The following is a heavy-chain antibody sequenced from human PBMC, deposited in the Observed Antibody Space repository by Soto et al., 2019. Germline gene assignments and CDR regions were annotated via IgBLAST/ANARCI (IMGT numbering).Heavy chain of an antibody. J-gene: IGHJ4*02. CDR3: ARDLDGSGSYYTDY. CDR2: ISPYKGNT. Sequence: ASVKVSCKASGYTFTNCGIAWVRQAPGQGLEWMGWISPYKGNTHYAQKFQGRVTMTTDTSTSTAYMELRSLRSDDTAVYYCARDLDGSGSYYTDYWGQGXLVTVYS. CDR1: GYTFTNCG. V-gene: IGHV1-18*01. D-gene: IGHD3-10*01.